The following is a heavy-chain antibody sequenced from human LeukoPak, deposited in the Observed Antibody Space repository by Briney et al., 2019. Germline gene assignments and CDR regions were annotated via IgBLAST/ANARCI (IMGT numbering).Heavy chain of an antibody. CDR2: IYYSGST. CDR1: GGSISSYY. V-gene: IGHV4-59*01. Sequence: SETLSLTCTVSGGSISSYYWSWIRQPPGKGLEWIGYIYYSGSTNYNPSLKSRVTISVDTSKNQFSLKLSSVTAADTAVYYCARDSRSHCSSTNCYEYYYYGMDVWGQGTTVTVSS. D-gene: IGHD2-2*01. CDR3: ARDSRSHCSSTNCYEYYYYGMDV. J-gene: IGHJ6*02.